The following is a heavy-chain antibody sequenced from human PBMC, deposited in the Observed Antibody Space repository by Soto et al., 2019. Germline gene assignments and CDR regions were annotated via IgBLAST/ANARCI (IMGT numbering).Heavy chain of an antibody. D-gene: IGHD2-2*01. J-gene: IGHJ5*02. CDR1: GGTFSSYA. V-gene: IGHV1-69*06. CDR3: ARYPLVTAAPLLLGWFDH. Sequence: QVQLVQSGAEVKQPGSSVKGSCKASGGTFSSYAISWVRQAPGQGLEWVGGIIPIFGTANYAEKFQGRVTITADKATSAASMELTSLRSEHTGVYYWARYPLVTAAPLLLGWFDHWGQGTLVTVSS. CDR2: IIPIFGTA.